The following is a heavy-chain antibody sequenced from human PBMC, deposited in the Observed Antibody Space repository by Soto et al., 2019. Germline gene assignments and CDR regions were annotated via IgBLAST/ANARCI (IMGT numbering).Heavy chain of an antibody. CDR2: IYYSGST. V-gene: IGHV4-39*01. D-gene: IGHD2-15*01. Sequence: SETLSLTCTVSGGSISGYYWGWIRQPPGKGLEWIGSIYYSGSTYYNPSLKSRVTISVDTSKNQFSLKLSSVTAADTAVYYCARQTHASDIVVYFMDVWGQGTTVTVSS. CDR1: GGSISGYY. CDR3: ARQTHASDIVVYFMDV. J-gene: IGHJ6*02.